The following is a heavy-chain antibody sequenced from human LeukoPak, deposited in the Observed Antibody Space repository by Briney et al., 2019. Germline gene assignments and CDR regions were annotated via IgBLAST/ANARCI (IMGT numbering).Heavy chain of an antibody. CDR3: ARCDYYGSGSYCAY. D-gene: IGHD3-10*01. Sequence: SVKVSCKASGYTFTSYAMHWVRQAPGQRLEWMGRIIPILGIANYAQKFQGRVTITADKSTSTAYMELSSLRSEDTAVYYCARCDYYGSGSYCAYWGQGTLVTVSS. CDR2: IIPILGIA. J-gene: IGHJ4*02. V-gene: IGHV1-69*04. CDR1: GYTFTSYA.